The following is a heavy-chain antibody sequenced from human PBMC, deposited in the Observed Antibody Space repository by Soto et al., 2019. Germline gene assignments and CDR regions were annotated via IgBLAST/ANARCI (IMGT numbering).Heavy chain of an antibody. V-gene: IGHV2-5*02. CDR2: IYWDDDK. D-gene: IGHD3-10*01. CDR1: VFSLSTSGVG. Sequence: QITLKESGPTLVKPTQTLTLTCTFSVFSLSTSGVGVAWIRQPPGKALEWLALIYWDDDKRYSPSLKTRLTITKDTYKNHIVLTMTNMDPVDTATYYCSHSMYYGNYACFDPWGQGTLVTVSS. CDR3: SHSMYYGNYACFDP. J-gene: IGHJ5*02.